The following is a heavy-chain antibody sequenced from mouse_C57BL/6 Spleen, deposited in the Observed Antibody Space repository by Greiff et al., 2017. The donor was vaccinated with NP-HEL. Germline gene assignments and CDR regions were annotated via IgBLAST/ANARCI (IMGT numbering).Heavy chain of an antibody. D-gene: IGHD3-2*02. CDR2: INYDGSST. J-gene: IGHJ4*01. Sequence: DVKLVESEGGLVQPGSSMKLSCTASGFTFSDYYMAWVRQVPEKGLEWVANINYDGSSTYYLDSLKSRFIISRDNAKNILYLQMSSLKSEDTATYYCARGTAQAYAMDYWGQGTSVTVSS. V-gene: IGHV5-16*01. CDR3: ARGTAQAYAMDY. CDR1: GFTFSDYY.